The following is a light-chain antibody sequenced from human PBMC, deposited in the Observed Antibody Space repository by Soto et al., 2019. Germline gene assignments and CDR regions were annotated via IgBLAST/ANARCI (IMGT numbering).Light chain of an antibody. CDR2: DNN. Sequence: QSVLTQPPSVSGAPGQRVTISCTGSSSNIGAGYDVHWYQQLPGTAPKLLIYDNNNRPSGVPDRFSGSKSGTSASLAITGLQAEDEADYYCSSYARGSALLLFGGGTKLTVL. V-gene: IGLV1-40*01. CDR3: SSYARGSALLL. CDR1: SSNIGAGYD. J-gene: IGLJ2*01.